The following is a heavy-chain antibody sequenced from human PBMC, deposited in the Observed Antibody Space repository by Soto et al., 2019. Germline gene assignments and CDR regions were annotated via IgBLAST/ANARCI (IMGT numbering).Heavy chain of an antibody. J-gene: IGHJ4*02. Sequence: SLSLSCAASGFTFSCYARQWVHQAPGKGLEWVAVISYDGSNKYYADSVKGRFTISRDNSKNTLYLQMNSLRAEDTAVYYCARGGGGRNHFDYWGQGTLVTVSS. CDR1: GFTFSCYA. D-gene: IGHD2-15*01. V-gene: IGHV3-30*03. CDR2: ISYDGSNK. CDR3: ARGGGGRNHFDY.